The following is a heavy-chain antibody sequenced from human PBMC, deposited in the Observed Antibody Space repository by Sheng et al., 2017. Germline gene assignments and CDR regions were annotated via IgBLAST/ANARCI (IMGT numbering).Heavy chain of an antibody. CDR1: GYSISSGYY. V-gene: IGHV4-38-2*02. J-gene: IGHJ4*02. CDR3: ARDRGYYDSSGYYFDY. CDR2: IYHSGST. Sequence: QVQLQESGPGLVKPSETLSLTCTVSGYSISSGYYWGWIRQPPGKGLEWIGSIYHSGSTYYNPSLKSRVTISVDTSKNQFSLKLSSVTAADTAVYYCARDRGYYDSSGYYFDYWGQGTLVT. D-gene: IGHD3-22*01.